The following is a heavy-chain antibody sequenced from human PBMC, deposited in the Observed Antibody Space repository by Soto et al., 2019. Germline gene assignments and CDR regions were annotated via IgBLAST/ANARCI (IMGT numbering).Heavy chain of an antibody. D-gene: IGHD1-26*01. Sequence: ASVKVSCKASGYTCTSYAMHWVRQAPGQRLEWMGWINAGNGNTKYSQKFQGRVTITRDTSASTAYMELSSLRSEDTAVYYCASYSGSYQVGYYYYGMDVWGQGTTVTVSS. CDR2: INAGNGNT. CDR3: ASYSGSYQVGYYYYGMDV. J-gene: IGHJ6*02. CDR1: GYTCTSYA. V-gene: IGHV1-3*01.